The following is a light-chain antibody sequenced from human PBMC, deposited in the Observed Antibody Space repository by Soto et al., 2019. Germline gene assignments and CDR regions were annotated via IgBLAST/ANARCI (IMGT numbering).Light chain of an antibody. CDR2: DVS. CDR3: SSYTSSSTLG. CDR1: SSDVGGYNY. J-gene: IGLJ7*01. V-gene: IGLV2-14*01. Sequence: QSVLTQPASVSGSPGQSNTISCTGTSSDVGGYNYVSWYQQHPGKAPKLMIYDVSNRPSGVSNRFSGSKSGNTASLTISGLQAEDEADYYCSSYTSSSTLGFGGGTQLTVL.